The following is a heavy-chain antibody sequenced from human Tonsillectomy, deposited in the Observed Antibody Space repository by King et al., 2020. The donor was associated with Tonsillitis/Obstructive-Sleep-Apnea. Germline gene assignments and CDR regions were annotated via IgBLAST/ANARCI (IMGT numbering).Heavy chain of an antibody. D-gene: IGHD3-3*01. Sequence: VQLVESGGGLVKPGGSLRLSCAASGFTFSNAWMSWVRQAPGKGLEWVGRFKSKTDGGTTDYAAPVKGRFTVSRDDSKNTLYLQMNSLKTEDTAVYYCTTDVRFWGGYYPGDYYYYYMDVWGKGTTVTVSS. CDR3: TTDVRFWGGYYPGDYYYYYMDV. J-gene: IGHJ6*03. CDR1: GFTFSNAW. V-gene: IGHV3-15*01. CDR2: FKSKTDGGTT.